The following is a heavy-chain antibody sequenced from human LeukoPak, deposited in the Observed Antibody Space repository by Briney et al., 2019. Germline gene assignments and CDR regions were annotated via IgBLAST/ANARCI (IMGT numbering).Heavy chain of an antibody. Sequence: PGGSLRLSCAASGFTFSSYWMSWVRQAPGKGLEWVANIKQDGSEKNYVDSVEGRFTISRDNAKNSLYLQMDSLRAGDTAVYYCARDSGTTVTLGEPDYWGQGTLVTVSS. CDR1: GFTFSSYW. J-gene: IGHJ4*02. CDR2: IKQDGSEK. D-gene: IGHD4-17*01. V-gene: IGHV3-7*01. CDR3: ARDSGTTVTLGEPDY.